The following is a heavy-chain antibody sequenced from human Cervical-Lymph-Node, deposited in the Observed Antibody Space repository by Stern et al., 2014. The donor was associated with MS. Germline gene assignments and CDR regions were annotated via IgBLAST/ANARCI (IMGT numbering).Heavy chain of an antibody. CDR1: GDSISSYTHY. CDR2: VYYSGAT. Sequence: QVQLQESGPGLVKPSETLSLTCAVSGDSISSYTHYWAWIRQPPGKGLEWIGSVYYSGATYYNPSLQSPVTISVDTPKNPFPLGLNSVTAADTAVYYCAKHACTGAACPFDLWGQGTLVTVSS. D-gene: IGHD2-8*02. J-gene: IGHJ4*02. CDR3: AKHACTGAACPFDL. V-gene: IGHV4-39*01.